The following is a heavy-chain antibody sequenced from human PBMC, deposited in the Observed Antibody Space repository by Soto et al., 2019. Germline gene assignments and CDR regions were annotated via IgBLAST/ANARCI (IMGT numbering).Heavy chain of an antibody. Sequence: EVQLLESGGGLVQPGGSLRLSCAASGFTFSSYAMSWVRQAPGKGLEWVSAISGSGGSTYYADSVKGRFTISTDNSKNTLDPQMNSLRAEDTAVYYCEKEMMQLPDYWGQGTLVTVSS. V-gene: IGHV3-23*01. J-gene: IGHJ4*02. CDR2: ISGSGGST. D-gene: IGHD2-2*01. CDR3: EKEMMQLPDY. CDR1: GFTFSSYA.